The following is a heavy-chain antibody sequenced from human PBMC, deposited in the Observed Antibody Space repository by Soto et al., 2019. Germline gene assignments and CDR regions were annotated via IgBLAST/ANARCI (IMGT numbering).Heavy chain of an antibody. CDR2: IIPIFGTA. J-gene: IGHJ5*02. V-gene: IGHV1-69*13. D-gene: IGHD5-12*01. Sequence: SVKVSCKASGGTFSSYAISWVRQAPGQGLEWMGGIIPIFGTANYAQKFQGRVTITADESTSTAYMELSSLRSEDTAVYYCARKKFSGYVNWFDPWGQGTLVTAPQ. CDR1: GGTFSSYA. CDR3: ARKKFSGYVNWFDP.